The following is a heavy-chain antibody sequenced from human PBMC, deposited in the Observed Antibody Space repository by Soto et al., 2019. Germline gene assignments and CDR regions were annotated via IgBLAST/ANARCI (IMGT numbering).Heavy chain of an antibody. CDR2: IIPIFGTA. V-gene: IGHV1-69*13. J-gene: IGHJ3*02. Sequence: SVKVSCKASGGTFSSYAISWVRQAPGQGLEWMGGIIPIFGTANYAQKFQGRVTITADESTSTAYMELSSLRSEDTAVYYCARVGREAPSGVAAFDIWGQGTMVTVSS. CDR1: GGTFSSYA. D-gene: IGHD2-8*02. CDR3: ARVGREAPSGVAAFDI.